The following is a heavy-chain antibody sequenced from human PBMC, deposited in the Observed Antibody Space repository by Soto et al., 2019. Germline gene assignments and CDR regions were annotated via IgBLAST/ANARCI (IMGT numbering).Heavy chain of an antibody. CDR2: ISPSTGKA. Sequence: QVQLVQSGADVKKPGASVKLSCKASGYTFMHYDIGWVRQAPGQGPEWLGRISPSTGKADYPQKFQGRVTMTTDTSTTTDYMEMRSLSPDDTAVYYCARDQTRWLIEAYDLWGQGTMVTVSS. J-gene: IGHJ3*01. D-gene: IGHD3-16*01. CDR3: ARDQTRWLIEAYDL. V-gene: IGHV1-18*01. CDR1: GYTFMHYD.